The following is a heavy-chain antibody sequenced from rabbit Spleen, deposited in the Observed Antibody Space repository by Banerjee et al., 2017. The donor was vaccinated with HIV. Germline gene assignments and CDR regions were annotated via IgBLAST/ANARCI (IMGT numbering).Heavy chain of an antibody. V-gene: IGHV1S40*01. CDR3: ARDLDVGSRDL. CDR1: GFSFSVGYD. Sequence: QQLEESGGDLVQPGASLTLTCTASGFSFSVGYDMCWVRQAPGKGLEWIGCIDAGITGYTYYASWAKGRFTVSKASSTAVTLQMTSLTAADTATYFCARDLDVGSRDLWGPGTLVTVS. CDR2: IDAGITGYT. J-gene: IGHJ4*01. D-gene: IGHD4-2*01.